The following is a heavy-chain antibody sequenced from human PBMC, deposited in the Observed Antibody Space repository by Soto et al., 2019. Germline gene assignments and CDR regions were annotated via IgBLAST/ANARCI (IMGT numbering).Heavy chain of an antibody. CDR1: GFTFGTYG. Sequence: ASVKVSCTDSGFTFGTYGISWVRQAPGQGLEWMGWISPYNFKTDYAQKFQGRVTMTTDTSTSTVYMELRTLRSDDTAVYYCARDRSNNDCWGQGTLVTVSS. CDR3: ARDRSNNDC. D-gene: IGHD4-4*01. J-gene: IGHJ4*02. V-gene: IGHV1-18*01. CDR2: ISPYNFKT.